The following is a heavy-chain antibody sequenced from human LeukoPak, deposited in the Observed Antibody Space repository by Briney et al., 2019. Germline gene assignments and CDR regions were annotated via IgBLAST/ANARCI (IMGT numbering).Heavy chain of an antibody. Sequence: GGSLRLSCATSGFTFSSYWMSWVRQAPGKGLEWVANIKQDGSEKNYVDYVKGRFSISRDNAKNSLYLQMISLRAEDTAVYYCARDPRIVGATGASDIWGQGTMVTVSS. D-gene: IGHD1-26*01. CDR1: GFTFSSYW. CDR2: IKQDGSEK. V-gene: IGHV3-7*01. CDR3: ARDPRIVGATGASDI. J-gene: IGHJ3*02.